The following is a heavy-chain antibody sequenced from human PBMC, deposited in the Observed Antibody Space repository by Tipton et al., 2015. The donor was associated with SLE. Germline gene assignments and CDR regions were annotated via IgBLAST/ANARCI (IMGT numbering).Heavy chain of an antibody. CDR2: IKQDGTQK. J-gene: IGHJ3*02. CDR1: AFTFSSYW. V-gene: IGHV3-7*01. Sequence: SLRLSCTASAFTFSSYWMSWVRQAPGKGLEWVANIKQDGTQKYYVDSVRGRFTISRDNAKNSLYLQMNSLRAEDTAVYYCARGGRKRGYSGYDNAFDIWGQGTMVTVSS. D-gene: IGHD5-12*01. CDR3: ARGGRKRGYSGYDNAFDI.